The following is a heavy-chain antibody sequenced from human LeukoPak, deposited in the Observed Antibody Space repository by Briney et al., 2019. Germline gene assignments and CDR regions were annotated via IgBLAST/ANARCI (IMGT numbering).Heavy chain of an antibody. CDR3: VRVDSRLYSVLDY. D-gene: IGHD6-13*01. V-gene: IGHV3-72*01. Sequence: PGGSLRLSCAASGFPFSDHYMDWVRQAPGKGLEWVGRTRSKPNSYTTEYAASVKGRFTISRDDSKNSLYLQMNSLGTEDTAVYYCVRVDSRLYSVLDYWGQGTLVTVSS. CDR2: TRSKPNSYTT. CDR1: GFPFSDHY. J-gene: IGHJ4*02.